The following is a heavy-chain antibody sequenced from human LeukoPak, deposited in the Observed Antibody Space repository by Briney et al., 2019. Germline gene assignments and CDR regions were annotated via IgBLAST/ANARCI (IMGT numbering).Heavy chain of an antibody. CDR2: IIPIFGTA. V-gene: IGHV1-69*05. J-gene: IGHJ4*02. CDR1: GGTFSSYA. D-gene: IGHD2-2*01. CDR3: ARGTLVVPAAVGGGYYFDY. Sequence: SVKVSCKASGGTFSSYAISWVRQAPGQGLEWMGGIIPIFGTANYAQKFQGRVTITTDESTSTAYMELSSLRSEDTAVYYCARGTLVVPAAVGGGYYFDYWGQGTLVTVSS.